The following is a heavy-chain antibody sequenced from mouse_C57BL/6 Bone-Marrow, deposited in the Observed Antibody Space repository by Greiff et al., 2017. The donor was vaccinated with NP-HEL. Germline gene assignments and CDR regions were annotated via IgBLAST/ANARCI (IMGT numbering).Heavy chain of an antibody. Sequence: EVKLVESGPELVKPGASVKIPCKASGYTFTDYNMDWVKQSHGKSLEWIGDINPNNGGTIYNQKFKGKATLTVDKSSSTAYMELRSLTSEDTAVYYCARWDYGSSFWYFDVWGTGTTVTVSS. CDR3: ARWDYGSSFWYFDV. V-gene: IGHV1-18*01. CDR1: GYTFTDYN. D-gene: IGHD1-1*01. J-gene: IGHJ1*03. CDR2: INPNNGGT.